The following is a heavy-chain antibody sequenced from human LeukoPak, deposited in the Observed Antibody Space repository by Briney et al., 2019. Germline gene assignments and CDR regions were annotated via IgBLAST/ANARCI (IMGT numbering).Heavy chain of an antibody. CDR3: STLGHLFLTGRPQDAFDI. Sequence: GGSLRLSCAASGFTFSSYGMHWVRQAPGKGLEWVAFIRYDGSNKYYADSVKGRFTISRDNSKNTLYLQMNSLRAEDTAVYYSSTLGHLFLTGRPQDAFDIWGQGTMVTVSS. V-gene: IGHV3-30*02. CDR1: GFTFSSYG. CDR2: IRYDGSNK. D-gene: IGHD3-9*01. J-gene: IGHJ3*02.